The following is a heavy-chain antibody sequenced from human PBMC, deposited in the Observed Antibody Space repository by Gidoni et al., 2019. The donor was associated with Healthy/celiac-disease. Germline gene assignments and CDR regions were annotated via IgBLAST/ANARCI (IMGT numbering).Heavy chain of an antibody. CDR2: IYYSGST. CDR1: GGSISSSSYY. CDR3: ARRITIFGVVIH. J-gene: IGHJ4*02. Sequence: QLQLQESGPGLVKPSETLSLTCTVSGGSISSSSYYWGWIRQPPGKGLEWIGSIYYSGSTYYNPSLKSRVTISVDTSKNQFSLKLSSVTAADTAVYYCARRITIFGVVIHWGQGTLVTVSS. D-gene: IGHD3-3*01. V-gene: IGHV4-39*01.